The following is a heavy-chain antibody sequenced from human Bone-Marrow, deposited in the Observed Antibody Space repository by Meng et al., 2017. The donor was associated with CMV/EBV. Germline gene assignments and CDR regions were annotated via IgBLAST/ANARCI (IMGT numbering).Heavy chain of an antibody. CDR1: GFTFSSYG. J-gene: IGHJ4*02. CDR2: IWYDGSNK. V-gene: IGHV3-33*06. CDR3: AKTSRRYSSSSGYFDY. Sequence: GESLKISCAASGFTFSSYGMHWVRQAPGKGQEWVAVIWYDGSNKYYADSVKGRFTISRDNSKNTLYLQMNSLRAEDTAVYYCAKTSRRYSSSSGYFDYWGQGTLVTVSS. D-gene: IGHD6-6*01.